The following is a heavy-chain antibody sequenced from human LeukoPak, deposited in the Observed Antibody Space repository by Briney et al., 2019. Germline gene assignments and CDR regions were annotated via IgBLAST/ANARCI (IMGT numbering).Heavy chain of an antibody. Sequence: SETLSLTCTVSGGSISSGDYYWSWIHQPPGKGLEWIGYIYYSGNTNYNPSLKSRVTLSVDTSKNQFSLRLSSVTAADTAVYYCGRVGQGSFDIWGQGTMVTVSS. CDR3: GRVGQGSFDI. CDR2: IYYSGNT. V-gene: IGHV4-61*08. CDR1: GGSISSGDYY. J-gene: IGHJ3*02.